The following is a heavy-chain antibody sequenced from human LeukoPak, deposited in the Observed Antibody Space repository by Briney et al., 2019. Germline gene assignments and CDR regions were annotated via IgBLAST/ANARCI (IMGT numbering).Heavy chain of an antibody. Sequence: SETLSLTCTVSGGSISSSSYYWGWIRQPPGKGLEWIGSIYYSGSTYYNPSLKSRVTISVDTSKNQFSLKLSSVTAADTAVYYCARDSPQLLWFGELFSGAFDIWGQGTMVTVSS. CDR1: GGSISSSSYY. D-gene: IGHD3-10*01. V-gene: IGHV4-39*07. J-gene: IGHJ3*02. CDR2: IYYSGST. CDR3: ARDSPQLLWFGELFSGAFDI.